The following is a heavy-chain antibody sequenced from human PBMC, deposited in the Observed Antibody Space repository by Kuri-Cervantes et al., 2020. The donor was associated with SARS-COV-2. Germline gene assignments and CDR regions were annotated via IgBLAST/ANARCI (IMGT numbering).Heavy chain of an antibody. CDR3: ARSGSYGYFQH. Sequence: ASVKVSCKASGYAFTSYGISWARQAPGQGLEWMGWISAYNGNTNYAQKLQGRVTMTTDTPTSTAYMELRSLRSDDTAVYYCARSGSYGYFQHWGQGTLVTVSS. CDR1: GYAFTSYG. V-gene: IGHV1-18*01. J-gene: IGHJ1*01. D-gene: IGHD1-26*01. CDR2: ISAYNGNT.